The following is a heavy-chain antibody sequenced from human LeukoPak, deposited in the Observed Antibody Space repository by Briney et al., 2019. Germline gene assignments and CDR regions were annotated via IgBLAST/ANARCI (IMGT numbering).Heavy chain of an antibody. V-gene: IGHV4-39*01. CDR2: IYYSGST. Sequence: PSETLSLTCTVSGGSISSSSYYWGWIRQPPGKGLEWIGSIYYSGSTYYNPSLKSRVTISVDTSKNQFSLKLSSVTAADTAVYYCAGRADYYGSGAPTDYWGQGTLVTVSS. D-gene: IGHD3-10*01. J-gene: IGHJ4*02. CDR1: GGSISSSSYY. CDR3: AGRADYYGSGAPTDY.